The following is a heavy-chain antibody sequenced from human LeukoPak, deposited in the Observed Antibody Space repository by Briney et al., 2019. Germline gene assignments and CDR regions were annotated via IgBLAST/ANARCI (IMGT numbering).Heavy chain of an antibody. CDR3: AKDWFSWGSATGSFDY. D-gene: IGHD2-15*01. CDR1: GFTFSSYA. Sequence: PGGSLRLSCAASGFTFSSYAMSWVRQAPGKGLEWVSAISGSGGSTYYADSVKGRFSISRDNSKNTLYLQMNSLRAEDTDVYYCAKDWFSWGSATGSFDYWGQGTLVTVSS. V-gene: IGHV3-23*01. J-gene: IGHJ4*02. CDR2: ISGSGGST.